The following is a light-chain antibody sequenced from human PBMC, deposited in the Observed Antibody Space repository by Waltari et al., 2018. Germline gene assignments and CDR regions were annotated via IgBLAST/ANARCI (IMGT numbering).Light chain of an antibody. CDR3: CSYAGSYTVV. CDR1: SSDVGAYNY. V-gene: IGLV2-11*01. J-gene: IGLJ2*01. CDR2: DVN. Sequence: QSALTQPRSVSGSPGQSVTISCTGTSSDVGAYNYVSWYQQHPGKAPKLMIYDVNIRPSGVPDRFSGSKSGNTASLTISGLQADDEGDYYCCSYAGSYTVVFGGGTKLTVL.